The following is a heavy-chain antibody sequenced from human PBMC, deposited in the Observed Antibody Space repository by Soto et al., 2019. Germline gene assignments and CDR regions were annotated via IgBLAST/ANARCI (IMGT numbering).Heavy chain of an antibody. D-gene: IGHD3-16*01. CDR2: ISYDGSNK. Sequence: GGSLRLSCAASGFTFISYGMHWVRQAPGKGLEWVAVISYDGSNKYYADSVKGRFTISRDNSKNTLYLQMNSLRAEDTAVYYCAGDITRFDYWGQGTLVTVSS. V-gene: IGHV3-30*03. CDR3: AGDITRFDY. CDR1: GFTFISYG. J-gene: IGHJ4*02.